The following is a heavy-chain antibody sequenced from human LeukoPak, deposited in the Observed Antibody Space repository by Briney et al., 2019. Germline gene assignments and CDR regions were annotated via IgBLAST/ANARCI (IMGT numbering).Heavy chain of an antibody. CDR3: ARGRSRGYFDY. J-gene: IGHJ4*02. CDR2: INHSGST. V-gene: IGHV4-34*01. D-gene: IGHD6-13*01. Sequence: SETLSLTCAVYGGSFSGYYWSWIRQPPGKGLEWIGEINHSGSTNYNPSLKSRVTISVDTSKNQFSLKLSSMTAADTAVYYCARGRSRGYFDYWGQGTLVTVSS. CDR1: GGSFSGYY.